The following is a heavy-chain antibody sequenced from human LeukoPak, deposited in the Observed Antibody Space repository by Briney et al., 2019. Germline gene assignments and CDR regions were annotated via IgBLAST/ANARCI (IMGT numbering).Heavy chain of an antibody. V-gene: IGHV5-10-1*01. CDR2: IAPSDSYT. CDR1: GYIFPSYW. D-gene: IGHD3-22*01. Sequence: GESLKISCKVSGYIFPSYWITWVRQVPGKGLEWMGRIAPSDSYTNYNPSFEGHVTMSVEKSITTVYLQWSSLKASDTAMYYCVRQPLGVYDTTQNWFDPWGQGTLVTVSS. J-gene: IGHJ5*02. CDR3: VRQPLGVYDTTQNWFDP.